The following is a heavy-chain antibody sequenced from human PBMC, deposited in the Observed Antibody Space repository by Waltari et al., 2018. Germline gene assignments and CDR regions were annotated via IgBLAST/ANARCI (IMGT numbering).Heavy chain of an antibody. CDR1: GYTFTTYD. J-gene: IGHJ4*02. Sequence: QVQLVQSGAEVKKPGASVKVSCKASGYTFTTYDINWVHQATGQGLEWMGWMNPNRGNTGYAQKFQGRVTITRNTSISTAYMELSSLRSEDTAVYYCARGWYGSYSYFDYWGQGTLVTVSS. CDR2: MNPNRGNT. D-gene: IGHD1-26*01. CDR3: ARGWYGSYSYFDY. V-gene: IGHV1-8*03.